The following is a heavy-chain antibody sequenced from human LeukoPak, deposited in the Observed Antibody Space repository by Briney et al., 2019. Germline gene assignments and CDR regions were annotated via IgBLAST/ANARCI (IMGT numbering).Heavy chain of an antibody. J-gene: IGHJ4*02. CDR3: ARHSSGYNGTDY. D-gene: IGHD3-22*01. CDR1: GGSFSGYY. V-gene: IGHV4-34*01. Sequence: SETLSLTCAVYGGSFSGYYWSWIRQPPGKGLEWIGEINHSGSTNYNPSLKSRVTISVDTSKNQSSLKLSSVTAADTAVYYCARHSSGYNGTDYWGQGTLVTVSS. CDR2: INHSGST.